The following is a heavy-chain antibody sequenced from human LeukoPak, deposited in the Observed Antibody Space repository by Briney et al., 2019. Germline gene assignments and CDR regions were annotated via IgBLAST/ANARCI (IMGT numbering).Heavy chain of an antibody. J-gene: IGHJ4*02. Sequence: ASVKVSCKASGYTFPSFVIHWVRRAPGQRLEWMGWINIGDGDTKYSQKFQDRVTIARDTSASTAYMELRSLRSEDTAIYYCARDRGGTGDFDYWGQGTLVTVSS. D-gene: IGHD1-1*01. V-gene: IGHV1-3*04. CDR1: GYTFPSFV. CDR3: ARDRGGTGDFDY. CDR2: INIGDGDT.